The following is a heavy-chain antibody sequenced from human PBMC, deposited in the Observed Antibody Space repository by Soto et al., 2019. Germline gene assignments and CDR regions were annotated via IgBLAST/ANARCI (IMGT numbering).Heavy chain of an antibody. CDR2: INPNGGST. V-gene: IGHV1-46*01. CDR1: GYTFTSYY. Sequence: VASVKVSCKASGYTFTSYYMHWVRQAPGQGLEWMGIINPNGGSTSYAQKLQGRVSMTRDTSTSTVYMELSSLRSEGTAVYYCARGMYSGSYFFDFWGQGTLVTVSS. D-gene: IGHD1-26*01. J-gene: IGHJ4*02. CDR3: ARGMYSGSYFFDF.